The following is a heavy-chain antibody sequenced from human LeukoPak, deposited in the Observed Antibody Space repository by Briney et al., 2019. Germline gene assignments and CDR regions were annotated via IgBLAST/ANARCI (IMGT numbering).Heavy chain of an antibody. J-gene: IGHJ6*02. Sequence: GGSLRLYCAAYAFTFSSYAMSWLRQAPGKGLEWVTTISGSGGAGTYYADSVKGRFSVSRNNSRNTLYLPMNSLRAEDTAVYYCVKDRGGSPFYGMDVWGQGTTVTVSS. CDR1: AFTFSSYA. D-gene: IGHD1-26*01. CDR2: ISGSGGAGT. V-gene: IGHV3-23*01. CDR3: VKDRGGSPFYGMDV.